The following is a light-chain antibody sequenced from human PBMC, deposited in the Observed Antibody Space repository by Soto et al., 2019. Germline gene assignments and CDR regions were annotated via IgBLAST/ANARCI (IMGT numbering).Light chain of an antibody. CDR1: QDISNY. Sequence: DIQLTQSPSFLSAAVGDRVTIICRASQDISNYLAWYQQKPGKAPKLLIFGAFTLESRVPSRFSGSGSGTEFTLTISSLQPEDFAIYYCQHLNYYPYTFGQGNKLELK. CDR2: GAF. V-gene: IGKV1-9*01. J-gene: IGKJ2*01. CDR3: QHLNYYPYT.